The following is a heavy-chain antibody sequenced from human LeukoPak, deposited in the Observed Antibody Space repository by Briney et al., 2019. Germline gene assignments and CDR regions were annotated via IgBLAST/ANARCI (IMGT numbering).Heavy chain of an antibody. D-gene: IGHD6-19*01. J-gene: IGHJ4*02. V-gene: IGHV3-30*18. Sequence: PGGSLRLSCAASGFTFSSYGMHWVRQAPGKGLEWVALISSDGSNKYCADSVKGRFTISRDNSKNTLYLQMNSLRAEDTAVYYCAKGFGVIAVAGTTGYYFDYWGQGTLVTVSS. CDR2: ISSDGSNK. CDR1: GFTFSSYG. CDR3: AKGFGVIAVAGTTGYYFDY.